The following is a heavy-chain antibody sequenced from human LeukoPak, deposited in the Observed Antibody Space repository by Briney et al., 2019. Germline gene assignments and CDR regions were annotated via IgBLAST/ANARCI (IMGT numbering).Heavy chain of an antibody. CDR2: IYYSGST. CDR3: ARGVYDGFDY. V-gene: IGHV4-61*01. CDR1: GGSFSSGSYY. Sequence: SETLSLTCTVSGGSFSSGSYYWSWIRQPPGTGLEWIGYIYYSGSTNHNPSLKSRVTISVDTSKNQFSLKLSSVTAADTAVYYCARGVYDGFDYWGQGTLVTVSS. J-gene: IGHJ4*02. D-gene: IGHD6-13*01.